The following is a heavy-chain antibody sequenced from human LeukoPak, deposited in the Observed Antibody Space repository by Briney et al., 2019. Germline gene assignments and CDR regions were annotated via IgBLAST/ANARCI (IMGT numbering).Heavy chain of an antibody. CDR1: GGSLSSYY. D-gene: IGHD6-13*01. Sequence: PSDTLSLTCTVSGGSLSSYYWSWIRQPPGKGLEWIGYIYYSGSTNYNPSLKSRVTISVDTSKNQFSLKLSSLTAADTAVYYCARYSSSWYDYWGQGTLVTVSS. J-gene: IGHJ4*02. CDR3: ARYSSSWYDY. CDR2: IYYSGST. V-gene: IGHV4-59*08.